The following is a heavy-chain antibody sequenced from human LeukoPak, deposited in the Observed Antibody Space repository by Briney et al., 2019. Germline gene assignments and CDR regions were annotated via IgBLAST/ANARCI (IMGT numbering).Heavy chain of an antibody. CDR3: ASLRFGEFYFDY. CDR1: GFAFSNYA. Sequence: GGSLRLSCAASGFAFSNYAMRWVRQAPGKGLEWVSGISGSGDSTYYADSVKGRFTISRDNSKNTLYLQMNSLRAEDTAVYYCASLRFGEFYFDYWGQGTLVTVSS. J-gene: IGHJ4*02. V-gene: IGHV3-23*01. D-gene: IGHD3-10*01. CDR2: ISGSGDST.